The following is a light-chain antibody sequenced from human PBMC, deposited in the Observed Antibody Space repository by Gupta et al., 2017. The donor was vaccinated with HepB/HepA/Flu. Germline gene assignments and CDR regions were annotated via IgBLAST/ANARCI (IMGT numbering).Light chain of an antibody. CDR3: EAWDDSLNGFVV. CDR2: SNN. Sequence: QSVLTQPPSASGTPGPRVTISCSGSSSNIGSNPVNWYQQLPGTAPKLLISSNNQRPSGVPDRFSGSKSGTSASLAISGLQAEDEADYYCEAWDDSLNGFVVFGGGTKLTVL. CDR1: SSNIGSNP. V-gene: IGLV1-44*01. J-gene: IGLJ2*01.